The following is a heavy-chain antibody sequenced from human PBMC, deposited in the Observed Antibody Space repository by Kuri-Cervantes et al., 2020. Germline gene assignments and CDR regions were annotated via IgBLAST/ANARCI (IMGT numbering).Heavy chain of an antibody. Sequence: GGSLRLSCAASGFTFSSYAMHWVRQAPGKGLEGVAVISYDGSNKYYADSVKGRFTISRDNAKNSLYLQLNSLRAEDTALYYCTRGMGDTAIPGSWGQGTLVTVSS. CDR1: GFTFSSYA. D-gene: IGHD5-18*01. CDR3: TRGMGDTAIPGS. CDR2: ISYDGSNK. V-gene: IGHV3-30-3*01. J-gene: IGHJ5*02.